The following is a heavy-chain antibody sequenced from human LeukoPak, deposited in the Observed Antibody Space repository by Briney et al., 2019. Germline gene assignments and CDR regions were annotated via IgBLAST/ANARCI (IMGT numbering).Heavy chain of an antibody. CDR2: IRYDGSNK. CDR3: AKDHLRYCSSTSCENYYMDV. D-gene: IGHD2-2*01. CDR1: GFTFSSYG. Sequence: PGGSLRLSCAASGFTFSSYGMHWVRQAPGKGLEWVAFIRYDGSNKYYADSVKGRFTISRDNSKNTLYLQMNSLRAEDTAVYYCAKDHLRYCSSTSCENYYMDVWGKGTTVTVSS. J-gene: IGHJ6*03. V-gene: IGHV3-30*02.